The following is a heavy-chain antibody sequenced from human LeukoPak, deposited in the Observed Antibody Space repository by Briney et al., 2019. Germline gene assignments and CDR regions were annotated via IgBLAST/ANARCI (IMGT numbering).Heavy chain of an antibody. V-gene: IGHV3-21*04. CDR2: ISTSSSYI. Sequence: GGSLRLSCAASGFTISNNYIRWLRQAPGKGLEWVSFISTSSSYIYYADSVRGRFTISGDNSKNTLFLQVNSLRAEDTAVYYCVRQRGESTIFDYWGQGTLVTVSS. CDR3: VRQRGESTIFDY. J-gene: IGHJ4*02. D-gene: IGHD3-16*01. CDR1: GFTISNNY.